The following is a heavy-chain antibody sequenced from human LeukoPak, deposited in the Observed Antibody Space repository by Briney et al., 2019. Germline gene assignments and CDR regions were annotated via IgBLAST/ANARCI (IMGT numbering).Heavy chain of an antibody. D-gene: IGHD4-17*01. CDR1: GFTFDDYA. CDR2: ISGDGGST. Sequence: GGSLRLSCAASGFTFDDYAMHWVRQAPGKGLEWVSLISGDGGSTYYADSVKGRFTISRDNSKNSLYLQMNSLRTEDTALYYCAIPATVTTPHDAFDIWGQGTMVTVSS. J-gene: IGHJ3*02. V-gene: IGHV3-43*02. CDR3: AIPATVTTPHDAFDI.